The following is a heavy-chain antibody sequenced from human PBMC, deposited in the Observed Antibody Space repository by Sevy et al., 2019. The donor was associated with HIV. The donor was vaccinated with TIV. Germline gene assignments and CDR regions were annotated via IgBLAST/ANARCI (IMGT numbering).Heavy chain of an antibody. J-gene: IGHJ5*02. CDR1: GFTFSSYA. D-gene: IGHD4-17*01. CDR3: ARDQHDYAGNVRTGWFDP. V-gene: IGHV3-30-3*01. Sequence: GGSLRLSCAASGFTFSSYAMHWVRQAPGKGLEWVAVISYVGTNKYYADSVKGRFTISRDNSKKMLYVQMNSLRGEDTAVDYCARDQHDYAGNVRTGWFDPWGQGTLVTVSS. CDR2: ISYVGTNK.